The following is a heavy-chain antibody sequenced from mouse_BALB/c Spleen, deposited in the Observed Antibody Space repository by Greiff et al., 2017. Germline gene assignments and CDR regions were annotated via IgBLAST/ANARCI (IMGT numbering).Heavy chain of an antibody. CDR2: IYPGDGDT. J-gene: IGHJ2*01. CDR1: GYTFTSYW. V-gene: IGHV1-87*01. CDR3: ARSPYGGFDY. Sequence: QGQLQQSGAELARPGASVKLSCKASGYTFTSYWMQWVKQRPGQGLEWIGAIYPGDGDTRYTQKFKGKATLTADKSSSTAYMQLSSLASEDSAVYYCARSPYGGFDYWGQGTTLTVSS. D-gene: IGHD1-1*02.